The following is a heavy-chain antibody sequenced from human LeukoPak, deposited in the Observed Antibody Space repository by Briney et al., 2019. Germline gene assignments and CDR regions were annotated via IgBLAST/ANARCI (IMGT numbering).Heavy chain of an antibody. Sequence: GGSLRLSCAASGFTFSSYSMNWVRQALGKGLEWVSSISSSSSYIYYADSVKGRFTISRDNAKNSLYLQMNSLRAEDTAVYYCATPPRGILTGYYDYWGQGTLVTVSS. V-gene: IGHV3-21*01. CDR2: ISSSSSYI. CDR3: ATPPRGILTGYYDY. J-gene: IGHJ4*02. CDR1: GFTFSSYS. D-gene: IGHD3-9*01.